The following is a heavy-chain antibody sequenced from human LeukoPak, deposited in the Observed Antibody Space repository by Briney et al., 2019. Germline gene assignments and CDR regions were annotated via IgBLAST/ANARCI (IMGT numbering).Heavy chain of an antibody. D-gene: IGHD2-21*02. V-gene: IGHV1-69*13. J-gene: IGHJ4*02. Sequence: ASVKVSCKASGYTFTGYYMHRVRQAPGQGLEWMGGIIPIFGTANYAQKFQGRVTITADESTSTAYMELSSLRSEDTAVYYCARSRAYCGGDCYSAMGYWGQGTLVTVSS. CDR2: IIPIFGTA. CDR3: ARSRAYCGGDCYSAMGY. CDR1: GYTFTGYY.